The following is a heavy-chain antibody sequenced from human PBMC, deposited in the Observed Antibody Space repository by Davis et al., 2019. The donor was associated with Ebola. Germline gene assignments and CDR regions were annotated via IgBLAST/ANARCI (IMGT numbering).Heavy chain of an antibody. CDR2: IYNGGSPT. J-gene: IGHJ4*02. V-gene: IGHV3-48*03. CDR1: GFSFKNYE. CDR3: ARVGGTSGSFLDC. Sequence: GESLKISCAASGFSFKNYEMNWVRQAPGKGLEWLSYIYNGGSPTYYADSGKGRFTVSRDNTKNSLYLLMTNLSADDSAIYYCARVGGTSGSFLDCWGRGTLVTVSA. D-gene: IGHD1-26*01.